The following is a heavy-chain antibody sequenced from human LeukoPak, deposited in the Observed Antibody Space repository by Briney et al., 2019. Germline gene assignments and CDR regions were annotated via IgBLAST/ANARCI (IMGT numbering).Heavy chain of an antibody. J-gene: IGHJ4*02. CDR1: VGSFSGYY. CDR3: AGRESDGSGSRTCDY. V-gene: IGHV4-34*01. D-gene: IGHD3-10*01. CDR2: INHSGST. Sequence: SETLSLTCAVYVGSFSGYYWSWIRQPPGKGLEWIGEINHSGSTNYNPSLKSRVTISVDTSKNQFSLKLSSVTAADTAVYYCAGRESDGSGSRTCDYWGQATLVTVSS.